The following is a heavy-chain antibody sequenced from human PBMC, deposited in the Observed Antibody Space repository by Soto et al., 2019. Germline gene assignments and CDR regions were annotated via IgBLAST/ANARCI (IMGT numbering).Heavy chain of an antibody. CDR1: GGSISSYY. V-gene: IGHV4-59*01. Sequence: QVQLQESGPGLVKPSETLSLTCTVSGGSISSYYWSWIRQSPGKGLAWIGYIHYSGSTKSNPSLKRRVTISVGTSRNQVSLKLSSVTAADSAVYFCARARYQLLHPYYYGMDVWGQGTTVTVSS. J-gene: IGHJ6*02. D-gene: IGHD2-2*01. CDR3: ARARYQLLHPYYYGMDV. CDR2: IHYSGST.